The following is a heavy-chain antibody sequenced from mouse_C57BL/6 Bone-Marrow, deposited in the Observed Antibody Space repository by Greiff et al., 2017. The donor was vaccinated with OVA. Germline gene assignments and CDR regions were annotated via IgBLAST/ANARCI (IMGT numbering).Heavy chain of an antibody. J-gene: IGHJ1*03. D-gene: IGHD1-1*01. CDR3: AREDYYGSRGDWYFDV. Sequence: QVQLKQSGAELVMPGASVKLSCKASGYTFTSYWMHWVKQRPGQGLEWIGEIDPSDSYTNYNQKFKGKSTLTVDKSSSTAYMQLSSLTSEDSAVYYCAREDYYGSRGDWYFDVWGTGTTVTVSS. V-gene: IGHV1-69*01. CDR2: IDPSDSYT. CDR1: GYTFTSYW.